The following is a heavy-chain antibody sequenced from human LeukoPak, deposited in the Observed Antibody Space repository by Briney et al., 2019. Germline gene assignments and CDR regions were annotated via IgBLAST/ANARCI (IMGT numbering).Heavy chain of an antibody. CDR3: ATRYYYDSSGYYRAFDI. CDR2: IIPIFGTA. D-gene: IGHD3-22*01. J-gene: IGHJ3*02. V-gene: IGHV1-69*06. CDR1: GGTFSSYA. Sequence: ASVKVSCKASGGTFSSYAIGWVRQAPGQGLEWMGGIIPIFGTANYAQKFQGRVTITADKSTSTAYMELSSLRSEDTAVYYCATRYYYDSSGYYRAFDIWGQGTMVTVSS.